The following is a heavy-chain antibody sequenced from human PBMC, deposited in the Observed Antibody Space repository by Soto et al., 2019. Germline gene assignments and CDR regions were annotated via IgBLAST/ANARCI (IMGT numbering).Heavy chain of an antibody. J-gene: IGHJ4*02. Sequence: PGGSLRLCCAASGFTFSSYAMHWVRQAPRKGLEWVAVISYDGSNKYYADSVKGRFTISRDNSKNTLYLQMNSLRAEDTAVYYCARVPSVAAAGTGGDYWGQGTLVTVSS. D-gene: IGHD6-13*01. CDR3: ARVPSVAAAGTGGDY. V-gene: IGHV3-30-3*01. CDR1: GFTFSSYA. CDR2: ISYDGSNK.